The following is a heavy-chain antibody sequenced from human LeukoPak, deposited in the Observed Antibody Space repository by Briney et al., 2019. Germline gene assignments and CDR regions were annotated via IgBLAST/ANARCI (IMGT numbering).Heavy chain of an antibody. J-gene: IGHJ6*03. CDR1: GGSISSGSYY. CDR2: IYTSGST. CDR3: ARGGPDYYYYYMDV. V-gene: IGHV4-61*02. Sequence: SQTLSLTCTVSGGSISSGSYYWSWIRQPAGKGLEWIGRIYTSGSTNYNPSLKSRVTISLDTSKNQFSLKLSSVTAADTAVYYCARGGPDYYYYYMDVWGKGTTVTVSS.